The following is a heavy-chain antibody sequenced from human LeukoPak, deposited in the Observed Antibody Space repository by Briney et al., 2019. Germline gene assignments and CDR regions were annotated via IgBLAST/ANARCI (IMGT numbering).Heavy chain of an antibody. CDR2: ISYDGSNK. J-gene: IGHJ4*02. CDR1: GFTFSSYG. CDR3: AKDSNLEYFDY. V-gene: IGHV3-30*18. Sequence: PGGSLRLSCAASGFTFSSYGMHWVRQAPAKGLEWVAVISYDGSNKYYADSVKGRFTISRDNSKNTLYLQMNSLRAEDTAVYYCAKDSNLEYFDYWGQGTLVTVSS. D-gene: IGHD1-1*01.